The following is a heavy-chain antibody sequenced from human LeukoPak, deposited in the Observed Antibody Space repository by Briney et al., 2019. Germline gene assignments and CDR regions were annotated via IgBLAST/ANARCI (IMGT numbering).Heavy chain of an antibody. Sequence: GESLKISCAAFGFTFSSYAMSWVRQAPGKGLEWVSAISGSGGSTYYADSVKGRFTISRDNSKNTLYLQMNSLRAEDTAVYYCAKMVTVDYWGQGTLVTVSS. CDR3: AKMVTVDY. D-gene: IGHD2-21*02. J-gene: IGHJ4*02. V-gene: IGHV3-23*01. CDR1: GFTFSSYA. CDR2: ISGSGGST.